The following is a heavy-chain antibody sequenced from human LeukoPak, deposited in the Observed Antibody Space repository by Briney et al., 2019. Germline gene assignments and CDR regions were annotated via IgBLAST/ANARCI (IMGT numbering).Heavy chain of an antibody. Sequence: PGRSLRLSCAASGFTFSSYAMHWVRQAPGKGLEWVAVISYDGSNKYYADSVKGRFTISRDNSKNTLYLQMNSLRAEDTAVYYCARVRTWGPFDYWGQGTLVTVSS. J-gene: IGHJ4*02. CDR3: ARVRTWGPFDY. D-gene: IGHD7-27*01. CDR1: GFTFSSYA. CDR2: ISYDGSNK. V-gene: IGHV3-30*04.